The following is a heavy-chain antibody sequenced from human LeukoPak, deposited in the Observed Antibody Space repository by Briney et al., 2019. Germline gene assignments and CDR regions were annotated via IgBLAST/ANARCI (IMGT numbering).Heavy chain of an antibody. CDR3: ARQLGYCSGGSCSLGAFDI. CDR1: GGSISSSSYY. V-gene: IGHV4-39*01. J-gene: IGHJ3*02. CDR2: IYYSGST. D-gene: IGHD2-15*01. Sequence: SETLSLTCTVSGGSISSSSYYWGWIRQPPGKGLEWIGSIYYSGSTYYKSSLKSRVTMLVDKSKNHFSLKLSSVTAADTAVYQCARQLGYCSGGSCSLGAFDIWGQGTMVTVSS.